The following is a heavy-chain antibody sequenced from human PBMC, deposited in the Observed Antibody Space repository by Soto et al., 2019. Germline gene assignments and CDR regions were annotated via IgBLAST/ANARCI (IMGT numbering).Heavy chain of an antibody. J-gene: IGHJ5*02. V-gene: IGHV4-39*01. CDR1: SGSISSTIYS. D-gene: IGHD2-15*01. Sequence: PSETLSLTCTVSSGSISSTIYSWDWIRQPPGKGLEWIGSIFYSGSTYYNPSLKSRVTISVDTSKNQFSLTLTSVTAAVTAVYYCARQCRGVTCHWFVPWGQGTLVTVS. CDR2: IFYSGST. CDR3: ARQCRGVTCHWFVP.